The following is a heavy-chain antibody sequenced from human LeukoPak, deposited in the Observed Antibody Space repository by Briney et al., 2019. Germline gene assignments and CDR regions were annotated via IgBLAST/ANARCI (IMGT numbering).Heavy chain of an antibody. CDR1: GYTFTSYD. CDR3: ARSRDCSSTSCYRYYYYMDV. CDR2: MNPNSGNT. Sequence: ASVKVSCKASGYTFTSYDINWVRQATGQGLEWMGWMNPNSGNTGYAQKFQGRVTITRNTSISTAYMELSSLRSEDTAVYYCARSRDCSSTSCYRYYYYMDVWGKGTTVTVSS. J-gene: IGHJ6*03. V-gene: IGHV1-8*03. D-gene: IGHD2-2*02.